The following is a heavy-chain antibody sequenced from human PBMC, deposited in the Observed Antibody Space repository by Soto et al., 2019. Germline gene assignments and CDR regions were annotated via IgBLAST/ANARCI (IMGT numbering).Heavy chain of an antibody. CDR3: ARRIAARPYYYYMDV. D-gene: IGHD6-6*01. Sequence: SETLSLTCTVSGGSISSYYWSWIRQPPGKGLEWIGYIYYSGSTNYNPSLKSRVTISVDTSKNQFSLKLSSVTAADTAVYYCARRIAARPYYYYMDVWGKGTTVTVSS. V-gene: IGHV4-59*01. CDR1: GGSISSYY. CDR2: IYYSGST. J-gene: IGHJ6*03.